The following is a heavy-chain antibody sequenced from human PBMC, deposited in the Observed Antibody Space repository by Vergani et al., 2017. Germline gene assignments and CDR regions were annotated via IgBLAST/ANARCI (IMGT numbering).Heavy chain of an antibody. J-gene: IGHJ3*02. D-gene: IGHD2-2*02. CDR2: IYYSGST. CDR1: GGSISSGDYY. Sequence: QVQLQESGPGLVKPSQTLSLTCTVSGGSISSGDYYWSWIRQPPXKGLEWIGYIYYSGSTYYNPSLKSRVTISVDTSKNQFSLKLSSVTAADTAVYYCARAGYCSSTSCYTSDAFDIWGQGTMVTVSS. V-gene: IGHV4-30-4*01. CDR3: ARAGYCSSTSCYTSDAFDI.